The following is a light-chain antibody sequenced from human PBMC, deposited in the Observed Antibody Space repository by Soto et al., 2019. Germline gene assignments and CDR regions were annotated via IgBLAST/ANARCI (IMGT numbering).Light chain of an antibody. J-gene: IGLJ1*01. CDR1: SSDVGDYNY. CDR3: SSYTSSTTRV. CDR2: DVS. V-gene: IGLV2-14*01. Sequence: QSALTQPASVSGSPGQSITISCTGTSSDVGDYNYVSWYQQHPGKAPKLMIYDVSNRPSGVSNRFSGSKSGSTASLTISGLQAEGEADYYCSSYTSSTTRVFGTGTKLTVL.